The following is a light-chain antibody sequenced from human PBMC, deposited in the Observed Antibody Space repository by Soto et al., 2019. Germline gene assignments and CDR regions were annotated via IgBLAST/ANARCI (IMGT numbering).Light chain of an antibody. CDR2: GTS. J-gene: IGKJ3*01. Sequence: EIVLTQSPGTLSLSPGERATLSCRASQSVSSSYLVWYQQRVGQAPRLLIYGTSSRGTGIPDRFSGSGSGTDFTLTISRLEPEDFAVYFCQYYGGSFTFGPGTKVDIK. V-gene: IGKV3-20*01. CDR1: QSVSSSY. CDR3: QYYGGSFT.